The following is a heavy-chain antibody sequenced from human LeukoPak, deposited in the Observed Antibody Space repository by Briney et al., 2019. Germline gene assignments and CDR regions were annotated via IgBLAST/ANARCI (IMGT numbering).Heavy chain of an antibody. D-gene: IGHD2-2*01. V-gene: IGHV4-38-2*01. CDR1: GYSISIGYY. Sequence: KPSETLSLTCAVSGYSISIGYYWGWIRQRPGKGLDWIGGIYHSGSTYYNPSLKSRVTISVDTSKNQFSLKLSSVTAADTAVYYCAALGYCSSTSCYGRGFDYWGQGTLVTVSS. J-gene: IGHJ4*02. CDR2: IYHSGST. CDR3: AALGYCSSTSCYGRGFDY.